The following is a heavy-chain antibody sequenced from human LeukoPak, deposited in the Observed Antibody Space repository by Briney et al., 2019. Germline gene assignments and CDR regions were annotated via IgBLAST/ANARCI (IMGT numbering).Heavy chain of an antibody. CDR3: ARDRYTGVCDLFDF. V-gene: IGHV3-23*01. CDR2: ISGGGDTT. CDR1: GFTFGGNA. D-gene: IGHD3-16*02. Sequence: GGSLRLSCEASGFTFGGNAMTWVRQVPGKGLEWVSYISGGGDTTHYADSVKGRFTISRDNSKNTLYLQMNNLRAEDTAVYYCARDRYTGVCDLFDFRGPGSLVTISS. J-gene: IGHJ4*02.